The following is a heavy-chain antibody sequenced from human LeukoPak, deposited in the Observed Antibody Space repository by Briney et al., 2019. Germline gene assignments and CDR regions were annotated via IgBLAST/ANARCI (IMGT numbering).Heavy chain of an antibody. CDR3: ARHSSGYYHYDY. CDR1: GFTFSRYW. CDR2: INSDGRST. Sequence: GGSLRLSCAASGFTFSRYWMTWVRQAPGKGLVWVSRINSDGRSTSYADSVKGRFTISRDNSKNTLHLQMNSLRAEDTAVYYCARHSSGYYHYDYWGPGTPVTVAS. J-gene: IGHJ4*02. V-gene: IGHV3-74*01. D-gene: IGHD3-22*01.